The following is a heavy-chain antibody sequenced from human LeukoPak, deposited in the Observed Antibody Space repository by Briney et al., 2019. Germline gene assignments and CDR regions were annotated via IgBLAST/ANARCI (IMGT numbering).Heavy chain of an antibody. CDR3: ARDRAYSNGQRFDY. CDR1: GYTFANYG. J-gene: IGHJ4*02. CDR2: VNTYSGYT. Sequence: ASVKVSCKASGYTFANYGISWVRQAPGQGLEWMGCVNTYSGYTNYAQNLQGRVTMTADTSTNTAYMELSSLRSDDTAVYYCARDRAYSNGQRFDYWGQGTLVTVSS. D-gene: IGHD4-11*01. V-gene: IGHV1-18*01.